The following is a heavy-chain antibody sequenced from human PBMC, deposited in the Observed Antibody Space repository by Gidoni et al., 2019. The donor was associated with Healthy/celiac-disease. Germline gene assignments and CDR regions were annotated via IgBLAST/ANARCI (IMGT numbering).Heavy chain of an antibody. D-gene: IGHD5-12*01. CDR3: ARDLGSGYPYYFDY. Sequence: QVQLVQSGAEVKKPGSSVKVSCKASGGTFSSYTISWVRQAPGQGLEWMGRIIPILGIANYAQKFQGRVTITADKSTSTAYMELSSLISEDTAVYYCARDLGSGYPYYFDYWGQRTLVTVSS. V-gene: IGHV1-69*08. J-gene: IGHJ4*02. CDR2: IIPILGIA. CDR1: GGTFSSYT.